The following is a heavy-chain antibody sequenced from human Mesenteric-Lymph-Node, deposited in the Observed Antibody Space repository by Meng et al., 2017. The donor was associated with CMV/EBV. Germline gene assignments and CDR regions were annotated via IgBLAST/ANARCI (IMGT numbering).Heavy chain of an antibody. V-gene: IGHV4-39*07. CDR2: IYYTRRT. Sequence: SETLSLTCTVPGGSISSDNYSWGWIRQSPEKGLECLGNIYYTRRTSYNPSLKDRVTMSVDTSTNQFSLKLTSVTAADTAVYYCARDSSIHYYDSSGYYLFDYWGQGTLVTVSS. D-gene: IGHD3-22*01. J-gene: IGHJ4*02. CDR1: GGSISSDNYS. CDR3: ARDSSIHYYDSSGYYLFDY.